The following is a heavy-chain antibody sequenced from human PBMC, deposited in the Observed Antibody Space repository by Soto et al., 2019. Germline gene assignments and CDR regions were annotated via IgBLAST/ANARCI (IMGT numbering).Heavy chain of an antibody. Sequence: ASVKVSCKASGYTFTSYAMNWVRQAPGQGLEWMGWINTNTGNPTYAQGFTGRFVFSLDTSVSTAYLQISSIKAEDTAVDYCAVTGDAFDIWGQGTMVTVSS. CDR3: AVTGDAFDI. V-gene: IGHV7-4-1*02. CDR2: INTNTGNP. J-gene: IGHJ3*02. D-gene: IGHD2-21*02. CDR1: GYTFTSYA.